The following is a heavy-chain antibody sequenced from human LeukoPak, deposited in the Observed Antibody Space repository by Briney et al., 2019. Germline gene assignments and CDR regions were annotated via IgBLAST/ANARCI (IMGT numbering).Heavy chain of an antibody. CDR2: MKQDGSEK. D-gene: IGHD3-16*01. J-gene: IGHJ3*02. CDR3: ARDTGGRQPREVGAFDI. V-gene: IGHV3-7*01. CDR1: GFTFSSYW. Sequence: GGSLRLSCAASGFTFSSYWMNWVRQAPGKGLEWVANMKQDGSEKYYVDSVKGRFTISRDNAKNSLYLQMNSLRAEDTAVYYCARDTGGRQPREVGAFDIWGQGTMVTVSS.